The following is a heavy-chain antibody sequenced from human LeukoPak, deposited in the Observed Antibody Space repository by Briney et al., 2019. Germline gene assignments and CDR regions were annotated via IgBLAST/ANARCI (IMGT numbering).Heavy chain of an antibody. Sequence: SETLSLTCTVSGVSITSNYWSWIRQPPGKGLEWIGFIFYSGSTNYNPSLKSRVTISVDTSKNQFSLKLSSVTAADTAVYYCARTMVRGVIMAWGQGTLVTVSS. CDR1: GVSITSNY. J-gene: IGHJ5*02. V-gene: IGHV4-59*01. D-gene: IGHD3-10*01. CDR3: ARTMVRGVIMA. CDR2: IFYSGST.